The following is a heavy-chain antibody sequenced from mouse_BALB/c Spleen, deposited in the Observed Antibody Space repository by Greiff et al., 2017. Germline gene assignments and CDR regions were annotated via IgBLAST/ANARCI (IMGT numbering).Heavy chain of an antibody. CDR1: GYTFTSYW. V-gene: IGHV1S22*01. D-gene: IGHD2-4*01. CDR3: TRGNDYDRKTLAD. CDR2: IYPGSGST. J-gene: IGHJ3*01. Sequence: LQQPGSELVRPGASVKLSCKASGYTFTSYWMHWVKQRHGQGLEWIGNIYPGSGSTNYDEKFKSKGTLTVDTSSSTAYMHLSSLTSEDSAVYYCTRGNDYDRKTLADWGQGTLVTVSA.